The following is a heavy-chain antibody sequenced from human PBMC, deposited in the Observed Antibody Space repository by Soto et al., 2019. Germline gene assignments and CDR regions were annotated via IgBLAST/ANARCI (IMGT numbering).Heavy chain of an antibody. CDR3: AKGHSDSFGNYDYFGMDV. J-gene: IGHJ6*02. Sequence: PGGSLRLSCAASGFTFDDYAIHWVRQAPGKGLEWVGAITGAGGSTYNADSVKGRFTISRDNSKKTVYLQVDSLRVEDTAVYYCAKGHSDSFGNYDYFGMDVWGQGTTVTVSS. CDR1: GFTFDDYA. CDR2: ITGAGGST. D-gene: IGHD4-4*01. V-gene: IGHV3-23*01.